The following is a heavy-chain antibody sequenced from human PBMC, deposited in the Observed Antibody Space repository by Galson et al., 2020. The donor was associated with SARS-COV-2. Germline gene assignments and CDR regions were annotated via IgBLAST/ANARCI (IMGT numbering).Heavy chain of an antibody. Sequence: GESLKISCAASGFTFSNYAMSWVRQAPGKGLEWVSGISASGDDTYYADSVKGRFTISRDNSENTLYLQMNSLRGEDTAVYYCASRDWYDTSGYYFYYFDFWGQGTLVAVSS. CDR1: GFTFSNYA. CDR3: ASRDWYDTSGYYFYYFDF. V-gene: IGHV3-23*01. D-gene: IGHD3-22*01. CDR2: ISASGDDT. J-gene: IGHJ4*02.